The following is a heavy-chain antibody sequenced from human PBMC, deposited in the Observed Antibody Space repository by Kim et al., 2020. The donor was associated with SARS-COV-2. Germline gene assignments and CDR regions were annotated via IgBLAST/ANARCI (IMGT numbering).Heavy chain of an antibody. CDR1: GFTFSSYG. D-gene: IGHD2-21*01. CDR2: ISYDGSNK. J-gene: IGHJ4*02. V-gene: IGHV3-30*18. Sequence: GGSLRLSCAASGFTFSSYGMHWVRQAPGKGLEWVAVISYDGSNKYYADSVKGRFTISRDNSKNTLYLQMNSLRAEDTAVYYCAKDSDLIRIKYYFDYWGQGTLVTVSS. CDR3: AKDSDLIRIKYYFDY.